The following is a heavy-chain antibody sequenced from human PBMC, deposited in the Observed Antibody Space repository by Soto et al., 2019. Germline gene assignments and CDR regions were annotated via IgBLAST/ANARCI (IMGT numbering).Heavy chain of an antibody. J-gene: IGHJ4*02. CDR2: IIPIFGTA. D-gene: IGHD3-22*01. Sequence: QVQLVQSGAEVQKPGSSVKVSCKASGGTFSSYAISWVRQAPGQGLEWMGGIIPIFGTANYAQKFQGRVTITADESTSTAYMELSSLRSEDTAVYYCARELGFYDSSGYFVRNYFDYWGQGTLVTVSS. V-gene: IGHV1-69*01. CDR1: GGTFSSYA. CDR3: ARELGFYDSSGYFVRNYFDY.